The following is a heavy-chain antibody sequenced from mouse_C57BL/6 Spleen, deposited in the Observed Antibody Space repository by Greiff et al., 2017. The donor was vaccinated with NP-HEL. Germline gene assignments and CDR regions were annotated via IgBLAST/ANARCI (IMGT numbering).Heavy chain of an antibody. CDR1: GFTFSDYG. J-gene: IGHJ4*01. CDR2: ISSGSSTI. CDR3: ARRVTTGYYAMDY. Sequence: EVMLVESGGGLVKPGGSLKLSCAASGFTFSDYGMHWVRQAPEKGLEWVAYISSGSSTIYYADTVKGRFTISRDNAKNTLFLQMTSLRSEDTAMYYCARRVTTGYYAMDYWGQGTSVTVSS. D-gene: IGHD2-2*01. V-gene: IGHV5-17*01.